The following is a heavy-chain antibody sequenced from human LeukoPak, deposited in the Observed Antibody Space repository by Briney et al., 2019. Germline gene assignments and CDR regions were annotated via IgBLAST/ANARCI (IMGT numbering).Heavy chain of an antibody. J-gene: IGHJ3*02. CDR3: AKGRYYYDNSDAFEI. CDR1: VFTFSSYA. Sequence: GGSLRLSCAASVFTFSSYAMNGVPQAPGKGLEGGSXXXSSSSRTYYAASVKGRFTISRDNSKNTLYLQMNSLRAEDTAVYHCAKGRYYYDNSDAFEIWGQGTMVTVSS. CDR2: XXSSSSRT. D-gene: IGHD3-22*01. V-gene: IGHV3-23*01.